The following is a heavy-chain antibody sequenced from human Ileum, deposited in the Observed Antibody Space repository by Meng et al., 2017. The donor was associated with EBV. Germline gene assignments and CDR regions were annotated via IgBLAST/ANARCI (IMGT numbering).Heavy chain of an antibody. CDR1: GGSFSGYY. CDR3: ARGNKVSDRGFDY. D-gene: IGHD3-10*01. V-gene: IGHV4-34*01. CDR2: INHSGST. J-gene: IGHJ4*02. Sequence: VHLQQWGPVLLKPSETLSLTCAVYGGSFSGYYWSWIRQPPGKGLEWIGEINHSGSTNYNPSLKSRVTISVDTSKNQFSLKLSSVTAADTAVYYCARGNKVSDRGFDYWGQGTLVTVSS.